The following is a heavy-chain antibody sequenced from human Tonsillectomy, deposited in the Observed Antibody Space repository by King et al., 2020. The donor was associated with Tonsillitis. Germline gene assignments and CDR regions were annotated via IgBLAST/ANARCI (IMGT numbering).Heavy chain of an antibody. D-gene: IGHD3-22*01. V-gene: IGHV3-9*01. CDR3: TRDYYFDTSGSLDYFDS. J-gene: IGHJ4*02. Sequence: VQLVESGGGLVQPGRSLRLSCSASGFTFDDFGMHWVRQSPGKGLEWVSGISWDSGNIAYADSVKGRFTISRDNAKNSLYLQMNSLRPEDKALYYCTRDYYFDTSGSLDYFDSWGQGTLVTVSS. CDR1: GFTFDDFG. CDR2: ISWDSGNI.